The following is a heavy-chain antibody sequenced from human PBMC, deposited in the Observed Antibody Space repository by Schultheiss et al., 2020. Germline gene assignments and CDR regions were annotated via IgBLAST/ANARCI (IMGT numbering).Heavy chain of an antibody. CDR3: ARSAWVVVAATPDY. D-gene: IGHD2-15*01. V-gene: IGHV3-21*01. J-gene: IGHJ4*02. Sequence: GGSLRLSCAASGFTFSSYAMSWVRQTPGKGLEWVSSISTLSSNIFYADSVKGRFTISRDNAENSLYLQMTSLRAEDTAVYYCARSAWVVVAATPDYWGQGTLVTVSS. CDR2: ISTLSSNI. CDR1: GFTFSSYA.